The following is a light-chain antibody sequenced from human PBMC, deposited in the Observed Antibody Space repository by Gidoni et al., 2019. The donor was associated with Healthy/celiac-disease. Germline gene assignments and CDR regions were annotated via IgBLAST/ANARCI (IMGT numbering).Light chain of an antibody. CDR3: QQYDNPPFT. V-gene: IGKV1-33*01. J-gene: IGKJ3*01. CDR1: QDISNY. Sequence: DIQMTQSPSSLSASVGDRVTITCQASQDISNYLNWYQQKPGKAPKLLIYDASNMETGVPSRFSGSGSGTDFTFTIRSLQHEDIATYYCQQYDNPPFTFGPGTKVDIK. CDR2: DAS.